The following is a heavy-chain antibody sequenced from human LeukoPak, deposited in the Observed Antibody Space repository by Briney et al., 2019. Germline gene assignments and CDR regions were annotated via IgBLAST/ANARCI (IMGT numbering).Heavy chain of an antibody. CDR2: ISSSSSYT. V-gene: IGHV3-11*06. Sequence: RGSLRLSCAASGFTSSDYYMSWIRQAPGKGLEWVSYISSSSSYTNYADSVKGRFTISRDNAKNSLYLQMNSLRAEDTAVYYCARGDSLTTAVDYWGQGTLVTVSS. CDR1: GFTSSDYY. D-gene: IGHD4/OR15-4a*01. J-gene: IGHJ4*02. CDR3: ARGDSLTTAVDY.